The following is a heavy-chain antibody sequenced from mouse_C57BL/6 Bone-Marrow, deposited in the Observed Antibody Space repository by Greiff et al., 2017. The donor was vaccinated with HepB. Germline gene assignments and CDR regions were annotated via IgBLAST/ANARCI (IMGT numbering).Heavy chain of an antibody. D-gene: IGHD1-1*01. CDR1: GYTFTDHT. CDR2: IYPRDGSS. CDR3: ARRTTVGDFDV. V-gene: IGHV1-78*01. J-gene: IGHJ1*03. Sequence: VQLQQSDAELVKPGASVKISCTVSGYTFTDHTIHWMTQRPEQGLEWMGYIYPRDGSSRYNEKLKGKATLSEDKSSNTAYLQLHRLTSEDTAVFFCARRTTVGDFDVWGTGTTVTVSS.